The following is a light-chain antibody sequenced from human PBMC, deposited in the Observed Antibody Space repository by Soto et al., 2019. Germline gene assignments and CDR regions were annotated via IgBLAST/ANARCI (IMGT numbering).Light chain of an antibody. CDR3: TSYAGGNNV. CDR2: GVN. V-gene: IGLV2-8*01. CDR1: SSDVGCYNY. Sequence: QSALTQPPSASGSPGQSVTISCTGTSSDVGCYNYVSWYQQHPGKVPNLLVYGVNKRPSGVPERFSGSKSGNTASLTVSGLQAEDEADYYCTSYAGGNNVFGTGTKVTVL. J-gene: IGLJ1*01.